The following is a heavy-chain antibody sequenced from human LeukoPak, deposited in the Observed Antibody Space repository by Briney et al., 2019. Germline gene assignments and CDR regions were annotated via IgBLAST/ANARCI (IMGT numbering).Heavy chain of an antibody. CDR3: AKTPSPGYCSSTSCYVDY. J-gene: IGHJ4*02. CDR2: VSGSGGST. Sequence: GGSLRLSCAASGFTFSSYAMSWVRQAPGKGLEWVSAVSGSGGSTYYADSVKGRFTISRDNSKNTLYLQMNSLRAEDTAVYYCAKTPSPGYCSSTSCYVDYWGQGTLVIVSS. V-gene: IGHV3-23*01. D-gene: IGHD2-2*03. CDR1: GFTFSSYA.